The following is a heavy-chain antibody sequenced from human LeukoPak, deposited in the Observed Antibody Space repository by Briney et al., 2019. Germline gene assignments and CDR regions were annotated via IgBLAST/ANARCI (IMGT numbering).Heavy chain of an antibody. CDR1: ELSVSNNY. Sequence: PGGSLRLSRAVSELSVSNNYMSWVRQAPGKGLEWVSVIYSGGSTYYADSVKDRFTISRDNAKNTLYLQMNSLRAEDTAVYYCARDRYRSGWYGNYFDYWGQGTLVTVAS. D-gene: IGHD6-19*01. V-gene: IGHV3-66*01. CDR3: ARDRYRSGWYGNYFDY. J-gene: IGHJ4*02. CDR2: IYSGGST.